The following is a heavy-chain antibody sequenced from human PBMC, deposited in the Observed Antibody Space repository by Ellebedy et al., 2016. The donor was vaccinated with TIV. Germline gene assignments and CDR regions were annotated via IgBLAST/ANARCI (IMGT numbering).Heavy chain of an antibody. V-gene: IGHV3-23*01. D-gene: IGHD3-16*01. CDR3: AKGSSSGFNYDRVGFQY. CDR1: GFTFGSFA. CDR2: ISAGSSSS. J-gene: IGHJ4*02. Sequence: GGSLRLSCAASGFTFGSFAMHWVRQAPGKGLEWLSVISAGSSSSYHADSVKGRFTIPRDNSKNTLYLQMNRLRPEDTAVYYCAKGSSSGFNYDRVGFQYWGQGTLVSVSS.